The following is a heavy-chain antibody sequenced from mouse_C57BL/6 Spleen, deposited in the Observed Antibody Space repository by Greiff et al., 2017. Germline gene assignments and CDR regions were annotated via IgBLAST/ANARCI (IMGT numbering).Heavy chain of an antibody. CDR3: VRDYALWFAY. V-gene: IGHV10-1*01. D-gene: IGHD1-1*01. Sequence: EVQVVESGGGLVQPKGSLKLSCAASGFSFNTYAMNWVRQAPGKGLEWVARIRSKSNNYATYYADSVKDRFTISRDDSESMLYLQMNNLKTEDTAMYYCVRDYALWFAYWGQGTLVTVSA. CDR1: GFSFNTYA. CDR2: IRSKSNNYAT. J-gene: IGHJ3*01.